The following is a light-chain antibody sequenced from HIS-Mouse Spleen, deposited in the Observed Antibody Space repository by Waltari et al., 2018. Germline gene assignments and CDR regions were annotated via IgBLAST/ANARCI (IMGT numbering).Light chain of an antibody. V-gene: IGLV3-21*03. J-gene: IGLJ3*02. CDR3: QVWDSSSDHPV. CDR1: NIGSKS. Sequence: SYVLTQPPSVSVAPGKTARITCGGNNIGSKSVHWYQQKPGQAPVLVVYDDSDRPSGIPDRFSGSNSGNTATLTISRVEAGDEADYYCQVWDSSSDHPVFGGGTKLTVL. CDR2: DDS.